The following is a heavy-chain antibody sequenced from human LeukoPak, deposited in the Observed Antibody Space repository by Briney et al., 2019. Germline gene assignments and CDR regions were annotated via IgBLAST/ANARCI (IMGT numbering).Heavy chain of an antibody. D-gene: IGHD1-26*01. J-gene: IGHJ3*02. CDR3: ARLYTGSSGAFDI. CDR1: AYSFTSYW. V-gene: IGHV5-51*01. Sequence: GESLKISCKGSAYSFTSYWIGWVRQMPGKGLEWMGIIYPGDSDTRYSPSFQGQVTISADKSINTAYLQWSSLKASDTAMYYCARLYTGSSGAFDIWGQGTMVTVSS. CDR2: IYPGDSDT.